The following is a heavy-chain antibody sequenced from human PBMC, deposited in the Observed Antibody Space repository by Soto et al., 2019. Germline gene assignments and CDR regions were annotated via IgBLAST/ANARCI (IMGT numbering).Heavy chain of an antibody. J-gene: IGHJ4*02. V-gene: IGHV3-23*01. Sequence: GGSLRLSCAASGFTFSSYAMSWVRQAPGKGLEWVSAISGSGGSTYYADSVKGRFTIYRDNSKNTLYLQMNSLRAEDTAVYYCAKVPLGWVVVAATSGGWEGYFDYWGQGTLVTVSS. CDR1: GFTFSSYA. CDR3: AKVPLGWVVVAATSGGWEGYFDY. D-gene: IGHD2-15*01. CDR2: ISGSGGST.